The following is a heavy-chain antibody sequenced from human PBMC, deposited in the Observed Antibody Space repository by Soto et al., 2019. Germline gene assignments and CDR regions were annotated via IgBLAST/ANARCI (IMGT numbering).Heavy chain of an antibody. CDR3: WGYYDSRSLYYYYGMDV. CDR2: IRSKANSYAT. Sequence: GGSLRLSCAASGFTFSGSAMHWVRQASGKGLEWVGRIRSKANSYATAYAASVKGRFTISRDDSKNTAYLQMNSLKTEDTAVYYCWGYYDSRSLYYYYGMDVWGQGTTVTVSS. CDR1: GFTFSGSA. D-gene: IGHD3-22*01. J-gene: IGHJ6*02. V-gene: IGHV3-73*01.